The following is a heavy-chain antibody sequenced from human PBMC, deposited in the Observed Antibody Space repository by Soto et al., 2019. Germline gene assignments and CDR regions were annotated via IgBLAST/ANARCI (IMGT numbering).Heavy chain of an antibody. V-gene: IGHV3-48*02. J-gene: IGHJ4*02. D-gene: IGHD6-19*01. CDR3: ARGAVTGTSLFDY. CDR2: INKNGFTI. Sequence: GGSLRLSCAVSGFTLTTYIMNWVRQAPGKGLEWISFINKNGFTIYYADSVKGRFTISRDYAKNSLYLQMDSLRHEDTAVYYCARGAVTGTSLFDYWGLGPLVTV. CDR1: GFTLTTYI.